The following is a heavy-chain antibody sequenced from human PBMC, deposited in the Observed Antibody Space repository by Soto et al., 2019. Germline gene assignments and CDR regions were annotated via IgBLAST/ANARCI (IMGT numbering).Heavy chain of an antibody. V-gene: IGHV3-33*01. Sequence: PGGSLRLSCAASGFTFSSYGMHWVRQAPGKGLEWVAVIWYDGSNKYYADSVKGRFTISRDNSKNTLYLQMNSLRAGDTAVYYCARVYYYYYYGMDVWGQGTTVTVSS. CDR1: GFTFSSYG. CDR3: ARVYYYYYYGMDV. J-gene: IGHJ6*02. CDR2: IWYDGSNK.